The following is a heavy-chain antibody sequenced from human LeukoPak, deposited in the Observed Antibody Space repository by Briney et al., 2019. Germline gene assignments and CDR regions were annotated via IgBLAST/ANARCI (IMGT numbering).Heavy chain of an antibody. D-gene: IGHD4-11*01. CDR3: ARVPLDYDYSNYDDAFDI. CDR2: ISAYNGNT. J-gene: IGHJ3*02. CDR1: GYRFNTYW. Sequence: GESLKISCKGSGYRFNTYWIGWVRPAPGQGLEWMGWISAYNGNTNYAQKLQGRVTMTTDTSTSTAYMELRSLRSDDTAVYYCARVPLDYDYSNYDDAFDIWGQGTMVTVSS. V-gene: IGHV1-18*04.